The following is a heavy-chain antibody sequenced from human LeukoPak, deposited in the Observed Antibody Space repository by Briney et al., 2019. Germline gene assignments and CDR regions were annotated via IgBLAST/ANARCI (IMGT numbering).Heavy chain of an antibody. D-gene: IGHD6-19*01. CDR2: INHSGST. J-gene: IGHJ5*02. Sequence: SETLPLTCAVYGGSFSGYYWSWIRQPPGKGLEWIGEINHSGSTNYNPSLKSRVTISVDTSKNQFSLKLSSVTATDTAVYYCARQLSGWPNWFDPWGQGTLVTVSS. V-gene: IGHV4-34*01. CDR1: GGSFSGYY. CDR3: ARQLSGWPNWFDP.